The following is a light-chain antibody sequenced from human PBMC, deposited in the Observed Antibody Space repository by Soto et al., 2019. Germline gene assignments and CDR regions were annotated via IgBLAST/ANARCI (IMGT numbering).Light chain of an antibody. J-gene: IGKJ1*01. CDR1: QSISSW. CDR3: QQYNSYSST. CDR2: DAS. V-gene: IGKV1-5*01. Sequence: GDRVTITCRASQSISSWLAWYQQKPGKAPKLLIYDASSLESGVPSRFSGSGSGTEFTLTISSLQPDDFATYYCQQYNSYSSTFGQGTQVDIK.